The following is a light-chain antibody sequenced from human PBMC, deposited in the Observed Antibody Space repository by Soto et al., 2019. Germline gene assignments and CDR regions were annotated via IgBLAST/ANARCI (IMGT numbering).Light chain of an antibody. CDR1: QGLSSD. Sequence: DIQLTQSPSFLSASVGDRVTITCRASQGLSSDLAWYQQKPGKAPKLLIYAASTLQSGVPSRFSGSVSGTEFSPPYTSLQPEDFATYSGQQLNSHPTLFAQGTRLEIK. J-gene: IGKJ5*01. V-gene: IGKV1-9*01. CDR2: AAS. CDR3: QQLNSHPTL.